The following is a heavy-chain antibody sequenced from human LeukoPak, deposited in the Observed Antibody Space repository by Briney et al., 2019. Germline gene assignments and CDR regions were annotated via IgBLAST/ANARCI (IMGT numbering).Heavy chain of an antibody. J-gene: IGHJ4*02. D-gene: IGHD1-26*01. V-gene: IGHV3-30*18. CDR2: ISYDGSNK. CDR1: GFSFSSYG. Sequence: GGSLRLSCAASGFSFSSYGMHWVRQAPGKGLEWVAVISYDGSNKYYADCVKGRFTVSRDDSKTTLYLQMNSLRAEDTAVYYCAKDWEVFDYWGQGTLVTVSS. CDR3: AKDWEVFDY.